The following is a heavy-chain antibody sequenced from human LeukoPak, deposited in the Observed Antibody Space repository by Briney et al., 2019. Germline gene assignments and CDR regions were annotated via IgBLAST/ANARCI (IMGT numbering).Heavy chain of an antibody. CDR3: ARAHIAAAVDYYYGMDV. J-gene: IGHJ6*02. V-gene: IGHV3-21*01. CDR1: GFTFSSYS. D-gene: IGHD6-13*01. Sequence: GSPRLSFAASGFTFSSYSMNWVRRAPGKGGEWVSSIISSSSYIYYAHSVKGRFTISRDNAKNSLYLQMNSLRAEDTAVYYCARAHIAAAVDYYYGMDVWGQGTTVTVSS. CDR2: IISSSSYI.